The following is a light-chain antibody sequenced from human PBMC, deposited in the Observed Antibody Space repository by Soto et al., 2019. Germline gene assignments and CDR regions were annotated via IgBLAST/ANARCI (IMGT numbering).Light chain of an antibody. J-gene: IGKJ4*01. CDR1: QSVSSSY. Sequence: EIVLTPSPGTLSLSPVERATLSCRASQSVSSSYLAWYQQKPGQAPRLLIYGASSRATGIPDRFSGSGSGTDFTLTISRLEPEDFALYFCQQYASSPVTFGGGTKVDIK. V-gene: IGKV3-20*01. CDR2: GAS. CDR3: QQYASSPVT.